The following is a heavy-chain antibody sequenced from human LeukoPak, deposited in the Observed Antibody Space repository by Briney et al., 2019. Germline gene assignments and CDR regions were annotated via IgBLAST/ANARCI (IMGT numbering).Heavy chain of an antibody. J-gene: IGHJ3*02. CDR1: GGSSSRYY. CDR2: IYSSGST. Sequence: SETLSLTCTGSGGSSSRYYWSWIRQPAGKRLEWIGRIYSSGSTNYNPSLKSRVTMSVDTSKNQFSLKLSSMTAADTAVYYCARDRYSGYDNAFDIWGQGTMVTVSS. V-gene: IGHV4-4*07. D-gene: IGHD5-12*01. CDR3: ARDRYSGYDNAFDI.